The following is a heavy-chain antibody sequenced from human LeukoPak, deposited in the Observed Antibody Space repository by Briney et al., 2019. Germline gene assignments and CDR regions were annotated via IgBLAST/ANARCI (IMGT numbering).Heavy chain of an antibody. Sequence: ASVTVSCKASGYNFIAYKIYWVRQAPGQGLEWMARINPSGGSTSYAQKFQGRVTVTRDTSTSTVYMELSSLRFEDTAVYYCSRDGGGLPYWGQGTLVTVSS. CDR3: SRDGGGLPY. CDR1: GYNFIAYK. J-gene: IGHJ4*02. D-gene: IGHD3-16*01. V-gene: IGHV1-46*01. CDR2: INPSGGST.